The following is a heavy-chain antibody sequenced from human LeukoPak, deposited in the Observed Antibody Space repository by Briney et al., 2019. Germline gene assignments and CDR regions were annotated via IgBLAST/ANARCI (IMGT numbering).Heavy chain of an antibody. Sequence: GGSLRLSCSASGFTFSSYAMHWVRQAPGKGLEYVSTISSSGGSTYYADSVKGRFTISRDNSKNTLHLQMSSPRAEDTAVYYCVKRPYCGGDCYYFDYWGQGTLVTVSS. D-gene: IGHD2-21*02. CDR1: GFTFSSYA. J-gene: IGHJ4*02. CDR3: VKRPYCGGDCYYFDY. CDR2: ISSSGGST. V-gene: IGHV3-64D*06.